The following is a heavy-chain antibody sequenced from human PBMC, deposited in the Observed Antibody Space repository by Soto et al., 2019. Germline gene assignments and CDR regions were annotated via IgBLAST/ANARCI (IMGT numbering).Heavy chain of an antibody. J-gene: IGHJ5*02. V-gene: IGHV4-31*03. CDR3: ARENSGTTTWFDP. Sequence: TLSLTCTVSGGSISSGGYYWSWIRQHPGKGLEWIGYIYYSGSTYYNPSLKSRVTISVDTSKNQFSLKLSSVTAADTAVYYCARENSGTTTWFDPWGQGTLVTVSS. CDR2: IYYSGST. D-gene: IGHD1-7*01. CDR1: GGSISSGGYY.